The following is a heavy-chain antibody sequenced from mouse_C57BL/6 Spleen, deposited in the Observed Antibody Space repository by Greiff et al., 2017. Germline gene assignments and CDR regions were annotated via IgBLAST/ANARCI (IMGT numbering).Heavy chain of an antibody. CDR3: ARGGTTVVATDY. Sequence: QVQLQQPGAELVKPGASVKLSCKASGYTFTSYWMQWVKQRPGQGLEWIGEIDPSDSYTNYNQKFKGKATLTVDTSSSTVTMQLSGVTSEDSAVYYCARGGTTVVATDYWGQGTTLTVSS. D-gene: IGHD1-1*01. CDR2: IDPSDSYT. J-gene: IGHJ2*01. V-gene: IGHV1-50*01. CDR1: GYTFTSYW.